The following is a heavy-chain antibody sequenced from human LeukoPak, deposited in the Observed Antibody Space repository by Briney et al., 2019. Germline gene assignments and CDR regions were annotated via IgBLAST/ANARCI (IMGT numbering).Heavy chain of an antibody. CDR3: ARERSGSSCQDH. CDR2: IKQDGSEK. V-gene: IGHV3-7*01. CDR1: GFTFSTSW. Sequence: GGSLRLSCAASGFTFSTSWMSWVRQAPGKRLEWVANIKQDGSEKSYVDSVKGRFTISRDNAKNSLYLQMNSLRADDTAVYYCARERSGSSCQDHWGRGTLVTVSS. J-gene: IGHJ4*02. D-gene: IGHD2-2*01.